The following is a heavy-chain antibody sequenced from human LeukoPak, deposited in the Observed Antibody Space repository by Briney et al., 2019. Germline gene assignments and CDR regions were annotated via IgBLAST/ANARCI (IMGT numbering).Heavy chain of an antibody. D-gene: IGHD3/OR15-3a*01. CDR3: ARGPDWLEY. Sequence: GGSRRLSCAASGFTFSSYSMNWVRQAPGKGLEWVSYISWSSGSTYYADSVKGRFTISRDNAKNSLYLQMNSLRDEDTAIYYCARGPDWLEYGGQGTLVTVSS. CDR1: GFTFSSYS. CDR2: ISWSSGST. J-gene: IGHJ4*02. V-gene: IGHV3-48*02.